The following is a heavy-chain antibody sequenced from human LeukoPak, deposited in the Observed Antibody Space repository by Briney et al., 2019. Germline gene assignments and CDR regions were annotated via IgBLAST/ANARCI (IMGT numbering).Heavy chain of an antibody. D-gene: IGHD6-19*01. CDR3: ARTREQWQVLDY. CDR1: GFTFSSYP. J-gene: IGHJ4*02. Sequence: GGSLRLSCAASGFTFSSYPMHWVRQAPGKGLEWVAVISHEGSNQYYGDSVKGRFTISRDNSKNMVYLQMNSLRTEDTAVYYCARTREQWQVLDYWGQGTLVTVSS. V-gene: IGHV3-30*04. CDR2: ISHEGSNQ.